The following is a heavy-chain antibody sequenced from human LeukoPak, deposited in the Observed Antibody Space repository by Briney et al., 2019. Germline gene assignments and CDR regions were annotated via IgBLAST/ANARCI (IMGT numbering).Heavy chain of an antibody. J-gene: IGHJ4*02. CDR2: IYHSETT. V-gene: IGHV4-30-2*01. CDR1: GGAVSIGVYS. CDR3: ARSRTAYYRYFDS. D-gene: IGHD3-22*01. Sequence: SQTLSLTCTVSGGAVSIGVYSWSWIRQPPGKGLEWIGYIYHSETTYYNPSLQSRVTISVNRSKNQFSLKLTSVTAADTAVYYCARSRTAYYRYFDSWGQGTLVTVSS.